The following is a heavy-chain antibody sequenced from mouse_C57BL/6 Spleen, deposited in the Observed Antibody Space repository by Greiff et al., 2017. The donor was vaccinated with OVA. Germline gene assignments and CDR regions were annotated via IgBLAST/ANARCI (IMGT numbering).Heavy chain of an antibody. CDR1: GFTFNTYA. V-gene: IGHV10-3*01. CDR3: VRATYYGSSYLFAY. Sequence: EVQLVESGGGLVQPKGSLKLSCAASGFTFNTYAMHWVRQAPGKGLEWVARIRSKSSNYATYYADSVKDRFTISRDDSQSMLYLQMNNLKTEDTAMYYCVRATYYGSSYLFAYWGQGTLVTVSA. D-gene: IGHD1-1*01. CDR2: IRSKSSNYAT. J-gene: IGHJ3*01.